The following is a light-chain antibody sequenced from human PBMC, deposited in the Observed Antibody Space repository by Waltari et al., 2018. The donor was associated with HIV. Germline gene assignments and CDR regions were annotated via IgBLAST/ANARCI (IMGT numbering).Light chain of an antibody. J-gene: IGLJ3*02. CDR3: ATWDDSLSGRV. CDR2: RNN. CDR1: SSNIGSKY. V-gene: IGLV1-47*01. Sequence: QSVLTQPPSASGTPGQRVTISCSGGSSNIGSKYVYWYQQLPGTAPKLLMYRNNQRPSGVPDRFSGSKSGTSASLAISGLRSEDEADYFCATWDDSLSGRVFGGGTKLTVL.